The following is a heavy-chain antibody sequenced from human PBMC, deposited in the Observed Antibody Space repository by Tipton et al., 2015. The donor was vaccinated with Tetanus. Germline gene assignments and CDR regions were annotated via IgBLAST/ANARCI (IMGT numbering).Heavy chain of an antibody. Sequence: SGFIFSSYGIHWVRQAPGKGLEWVAVSWYDGTDQYYADSVKGRFTLSRGNSKNTLYLQMNSLRAEDTALYYCAREADCSGGSCFSGDFDNWGQGTQVTVSS. D-gene: IGHD2-15*01. CDR1: GFIFSSYG. J-gene: IGHJ4*02. CDR3: AREADCSGGSCFSGDFDN. V-gene: IGHV3-33*01. CDR2: SWYDGTDQ.